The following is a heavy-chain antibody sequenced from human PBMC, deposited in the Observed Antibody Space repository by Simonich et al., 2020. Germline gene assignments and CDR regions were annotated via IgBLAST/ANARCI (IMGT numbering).Heavy chain of an antibody. CDR2: ISSSGSTI. J-gene: IGHJ6*02. D-gene: IGHD6-6*01. V-gene: IGHV3-48*03. CDR1: GFTFSSYE. CDR3: ARDFRLQLVEIGTYYYYGMDV. Sequence: EVQLVESGGGLVQPGGSLRLSCAASGFTFSSYEMNWVRQAPGKGLEWVSYISSSGSTIYYADSVKGRITISRDKAKNSLYRQMNSLRAEDTAVYYCARDFRLQLVEIGTYYYYGMDVWGQGTTVTVSS.